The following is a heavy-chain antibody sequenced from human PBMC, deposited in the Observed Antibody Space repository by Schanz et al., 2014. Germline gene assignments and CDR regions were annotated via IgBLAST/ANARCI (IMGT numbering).Heavy chain of an antibody. J-gene: IGHJ5*02. CDR1: GFSFSTHA. V-gene: IGHV3-23*04. CDR2: INTSGGSR. CDR3: AKDLNRVATAPQS. Sequence: EVQLVESGGGLVQPGGSLRLSCAASGFSFSTHAMSWVRQAPGQGLEWVSGINTSGGSRYYAESVKGRFTISRDNSKNLVVLQMNSLRVDDTAVYYCAKDLNRVATAPQSWGQGTLVTVSS. D-gene: IGHD5-12*01.